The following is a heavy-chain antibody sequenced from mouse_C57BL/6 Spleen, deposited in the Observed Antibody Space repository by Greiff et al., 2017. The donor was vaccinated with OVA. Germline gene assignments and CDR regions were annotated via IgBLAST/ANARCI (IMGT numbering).Heavy chain of an antibody. CDR3: ARNDYDYWYFDV. CDR2: INPSNGGT. Sequence: QVQLQQPGTELVKPGASVKLSCKASGYTFTSYWMHWVKQRPGQGLEWIGNINPSNGGTNYNEKFKSKATLTVDKSPSTAYMQLSSLTSEDSAVYYCARNDYDYWYFDVWGTGTTVTVSS. CDR1: GYTFTSYW. V-gene: IGHV1-53*01. J-gene: IGHJ1*03. D-gene: IGHD2-4*01.